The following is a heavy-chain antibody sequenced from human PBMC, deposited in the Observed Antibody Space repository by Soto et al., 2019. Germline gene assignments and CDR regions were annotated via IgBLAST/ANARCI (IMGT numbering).Heavy chain of an antibody. CDR1: GLLFSNYK. Sequence: PGGSLRLTCAASGLLFSNYKMHWVRQAPGKGLVWVSRINTDGSITDYADSVKGRFTVSRDNPKNTLYLQMNSLRAEDTAVYYCARDTDGLHYWGQGTLVTVSS. CDR2: INTDGSIT. J-gene: IGHJ4*02. V-gene: IGHV3-74*01. CDR3: ARDTDGLHY.